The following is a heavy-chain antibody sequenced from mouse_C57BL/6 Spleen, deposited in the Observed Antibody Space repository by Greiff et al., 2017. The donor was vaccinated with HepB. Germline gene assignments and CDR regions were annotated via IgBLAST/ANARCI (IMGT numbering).Heavy chain of an antibody. CDR3: TGSNPFAY. V-gene: IGHV6-3*01. D-gene: IGHD2-5*01. J-gene: IGHJ3*01. Sequence: DVQLVESGGGLVQPGGSMKLSCVASGFTFSNYWMNWVRQSPEKGLEWVAQIRLKSDNYATHYAESVKGRFTISRDDSKSSVYLQMNNLRAEDTGIYYCTGSNPFAYWGQGTLVTVSA. CDR1: GFTFSNYW. CDR2: IRLKSDNYAT.